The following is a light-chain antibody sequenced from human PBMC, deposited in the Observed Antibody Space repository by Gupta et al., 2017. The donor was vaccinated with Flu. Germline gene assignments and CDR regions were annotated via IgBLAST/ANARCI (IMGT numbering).Light chain of an antibody. J-gene: IGKJ5*01. CDR3: QRHKSYPPNT. CDR2: AAS. V-gene: IGKV1-9*01. Sequence: DIQLTQSPSFLSASVGDSVTITCRASQVISSYFAWYQQRPGKAPKLLIYAASTLQSGVPSRFSGSGSGTVFTLTITSLQPEDFATYYCQRHKSYPPNTFGQGTQVEI. CDR1: QVISSY.